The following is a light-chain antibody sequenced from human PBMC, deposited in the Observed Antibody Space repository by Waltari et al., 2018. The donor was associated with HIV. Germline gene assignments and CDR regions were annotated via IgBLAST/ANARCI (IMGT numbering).Light chain of an antibody. V-gene: IGLV1-40*01. CDR3: QSYDSGLRASV. CDR1: SPNIGAPYD. Sequence: QSVLTQPPSVSGAPGWSVIITCTGNSPNIGAPYDVPWYQQLQGAAPKLLTPVNTNRPSAVRDRLSVSKSGTSASLAITGLQAGDEADYYCQSYDSGLRASVFGGGTKLTVL. CDR2: VNT. J-gene: IGLJ3*02.